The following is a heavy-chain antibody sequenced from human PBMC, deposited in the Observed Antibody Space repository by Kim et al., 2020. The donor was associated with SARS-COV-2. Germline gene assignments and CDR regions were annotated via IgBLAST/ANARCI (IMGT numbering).Heavy chain of an antibody. D-gene: IGHD4-17*01. CDR1: GFTFSSYA. V-gene: IGHV3-23*01. J-gene: IGHJ6*02. Sequence: GGSLRLSCAASGFTFSSYAMSWVRQAPGKGLEWVAAISGSGGSTYYADSVKGRFTISRDNSKNTLYLQMNSLRAEDTAVYYCAKFVATVTTSAGYGMDVWGQGTTVTVSS. CDR3: AKFVATVTTSAGYGMDV. CDR2: ISGSGGST.